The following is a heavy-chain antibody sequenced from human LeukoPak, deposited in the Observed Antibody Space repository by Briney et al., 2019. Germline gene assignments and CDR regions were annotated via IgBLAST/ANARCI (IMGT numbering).Heavy chain of an antibody. CDR3: ARDLSTGDDSSGYPGIFDY. Sequence: ASVKVSCKASGYTFTGYYMHWVRQAPGQGLEWMGWINPNSGGTNYAQKFQGRVTMTRDTSISTAYMELSRLRSDDTAVYYCARDLSTGDDSSGYPGIFDYWGQGTLVTVSS. J-gene: IGHJ4*02. V-gene: IGHV1-2*02. CDR2: INPNSGGT. CDR1: GYTFTGYY. D-gene: IGHD3-22*01.